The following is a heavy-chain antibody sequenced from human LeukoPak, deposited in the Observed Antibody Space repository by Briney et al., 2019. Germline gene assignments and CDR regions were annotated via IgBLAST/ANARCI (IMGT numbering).Heavy chain of an antibody. Sequence: SETLSLTCTVSGGSISSSSYYWGWIRQPPGKGLEWIGSMYYSGSTYYNPSLKSRVTISVDTSKNQFSLKLSSVTAADTAVYYCARKGRGYDFWSGLFDPWGQGTLVTVSS. J-gene: IGHJ5*02. V-gene: IGHV4-39*01. CDR3: ARKGRGYDFWSGLFDP. CDR2: MYYSGST. CDR1: GGSISSSSYY. D-gene: IGHD3-3*01.